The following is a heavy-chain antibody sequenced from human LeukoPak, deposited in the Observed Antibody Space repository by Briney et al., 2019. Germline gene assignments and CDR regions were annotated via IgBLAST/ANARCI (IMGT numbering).Heavy chain of an antibody. CDR1: GFTFSNSW. D-gene: IGHD3-10*01. V-gene: IGHV3-7*04. Sequence: GGSLRLSCAASGFTFSNSWMTWVRQAPGKGLEWVATIKPDGSEGSYVDSVKGRFTISRDNAKNSLFLQIISLRAEDTAVYYCARERGYKSFDHWSQGALVTVSS. J-gene: IGHJ4*02. CDR2: IKPDGSEG. CDR3: ARERGYKSFDH.